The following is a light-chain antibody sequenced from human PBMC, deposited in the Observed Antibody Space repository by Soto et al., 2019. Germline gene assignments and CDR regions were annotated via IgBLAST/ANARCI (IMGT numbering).Light chain of an antibody. CDR2: DAS. Sequence: DIQMTQSPSTLSASVGDRVTITCRASQSIGSSLAWYQQKPGKAPNLLISDASSLERGVPSRFSGSGSGTEFTLTIRSLQPDDFETYYCQHYNSYSEALGQGTKVDIK. J-gene: IGKJ1*01. V-gene: IGKV1-5*01. CDR1: QSIGSS. CDR3: QHYNSYSEA.